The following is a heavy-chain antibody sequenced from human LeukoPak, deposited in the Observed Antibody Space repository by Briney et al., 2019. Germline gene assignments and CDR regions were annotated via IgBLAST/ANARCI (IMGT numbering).Heavy chain of an antibody. D-gene: IGHD6-19*01. CDR1: GGSISSHY. J-gene: IGHJ3*02. CDR2: IYYSGST. V-gene: IGHV4-59*11. Sequence: SETLSLTCTVSGGSISSHYWNWIRQPPGKGLEWIGYIYYSGSTNYNPSLKSRLTISLDTSKNQFSLRLSSVTAADTAVYYCARDLAVADAFDIWGQGTMVTVSS. CDR3: ARDLAVADAFDI.